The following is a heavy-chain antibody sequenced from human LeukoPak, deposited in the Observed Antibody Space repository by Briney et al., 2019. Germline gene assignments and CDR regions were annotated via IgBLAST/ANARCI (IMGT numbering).Heavy chain of an antibody. D-gene: IGHD3-3*01. V-gene: IGHV3-21*01. J-gene: IGHJ4*02. CDR3: ARSPFTIFGVVIED. CDR2: ISSSSSYI. CDR1: GFTFGSYS. Sequence: GGSLRLSCAASGFTFGSYSMNWVRQAPGKGLEWVSSISSSSSYIYYADSVKGRFTISRDNAKNSLYLQMNSLRAEDTAVYYCARSPFTIFGVVIEDWGRGTLVTVSS.